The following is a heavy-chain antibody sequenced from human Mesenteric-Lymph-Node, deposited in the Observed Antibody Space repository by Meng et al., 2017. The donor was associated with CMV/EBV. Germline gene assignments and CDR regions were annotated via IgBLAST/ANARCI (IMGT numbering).Heavy chain of an antibody. CDR2: IRRKTYAGTT. V-gene: IGHV3-49*04. CDR3: SRVRGDFDDFWSTEDYGMDV. D-gene: IGHD3-3*01. J-gene: IGHJ6*02. Sequence: GGSLRLSCTVSGFNFGDYGLSWVRQGPGKGLEWVGLIRRKTYAGTTEYAASVKGRFTISRDDSKSIGYLQMNSLKTEDTAVYYCSRVRGDFDDFWSTEDYGMDVWGQGTAVTVSS. CDR1: GFNFGDYG.